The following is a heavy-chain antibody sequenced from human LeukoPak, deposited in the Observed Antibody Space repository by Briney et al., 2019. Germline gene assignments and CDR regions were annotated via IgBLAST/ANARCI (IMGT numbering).Heavy chain of an antibody. CDR1: GFTFSSYA. J-gene: IGHJ4*02. CDR3: AREDRRAARPPDY. CDR2: ISYDGSNK. Sequence: GGSLRLSCAASGFTFSSYAMHWVRQAPGKGLEWVAVISYDGSNKYYADSVKGRFTISRDNSKNTLYLQMNSLRAEDTAVYYCAREDRRAARPPDYWGQGTLVTVSS. D-gene: IGHD6-6*01. V-gene: IGHV3-30-3*01.